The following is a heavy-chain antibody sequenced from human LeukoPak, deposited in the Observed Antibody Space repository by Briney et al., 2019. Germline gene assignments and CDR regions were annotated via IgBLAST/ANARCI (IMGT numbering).Heavy chain of an antibody. V-gene: IGHV4-59*01. D-gene: IGHD6-19*01. Sequence: SETLSLTCTVSGGSISSYYWSWIRRPPGKGLEWIGYIYYSGSTNYNPSLKSRVTISVDTSKNQFSLKLSSVTAADTAVYYCARDSGWYGGSWGHFDLWGRGTLVTVSS. CDR1: GGSISSYY. CDR2: IYYSGST. J-gene: IGHJ2*01. CDR3: ARDSGWYGGSWGHFDL.